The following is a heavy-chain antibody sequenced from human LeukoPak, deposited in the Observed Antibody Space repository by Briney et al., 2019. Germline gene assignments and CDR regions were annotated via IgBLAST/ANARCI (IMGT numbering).Heavy chain of an antibody. CDR2: IYYSGST. V-gene: IGHV4-59*08. D-gene: IGHD5/OR15-5a*01. CDR1: GGSVRGYY. J-gene: IGHJ6*04. Sequence: SETLSLTCTVSGGSVRGYYWTWIRQAPGKGLEFAAYIYYSGSTNYNPSLKSRVSTSLDTSTNQFSLSLTSVTATDTATYYCARLVQKASGLYDYYYFMDVWGSGTPVTVSS. CDR3: ARLVQKASGLYDYYYFMDV.